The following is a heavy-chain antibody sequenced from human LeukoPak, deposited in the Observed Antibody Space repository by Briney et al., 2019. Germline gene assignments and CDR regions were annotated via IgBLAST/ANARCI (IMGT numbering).Heavy chain of an antibody. V-gene: IGHV4-39*07. J-gene: IGHJ5*02. CDR3: ARVMAARREDLNWFDP. Sequence: PSETLSLTCTVSGGSISSSGSYWGWIRQPPGKGLEWIGSIYYSGSTYNPSLKSRVTISVDTSKNQFSLNLTSVNAADTAVYYCARVMAARREDLNWFDPWGQGTLVTVSS. CDR2: IYYSGST. D-gene: IGHD6-6*01. CDR1: GGSISSSGSY.